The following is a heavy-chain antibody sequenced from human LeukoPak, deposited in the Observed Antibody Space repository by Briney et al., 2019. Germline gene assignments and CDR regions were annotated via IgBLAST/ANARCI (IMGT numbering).Heavy chain of an antibody. CDR2: IHYSGST. CDR3: AREDDSRGMDV. D-gene: IGHD3-3*01. V-gene: IGHV4-39*02. J-gene: IGHJ6*02. CDR1: GGSISSSSYY. Sequence: SETLSLTCSVSGGSISSSSYYWGWIRQPPGKGLEWIGNIHYSGSTIHNPSLKSRVTISVDTSKNQFSLKLTSVTAADTAVYYCAREDDSRGMDVWGQGTTVTVSS.